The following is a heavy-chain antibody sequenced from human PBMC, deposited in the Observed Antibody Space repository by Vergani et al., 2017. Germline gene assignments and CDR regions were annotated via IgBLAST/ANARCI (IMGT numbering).Heavy chain of an antibody. CDR2: ISSSSYI. CDR1: GFTFSNYS. J-gene: IGHJ4*02. CDR3: ARGNGAI. V-gene: IGHV3-21*01. Sequence: VQLVESGGGVVQPGRSLRVSCAASGFTFSNYSMNWVRQAPGRGLEWVSSISSSSYIYYADSLKGRFTISRDNAKNSLYLQMNSLRAEDTAVYYCARGNGAIWGQGTLVTVSS. D-gene: IGHD2-8*01.